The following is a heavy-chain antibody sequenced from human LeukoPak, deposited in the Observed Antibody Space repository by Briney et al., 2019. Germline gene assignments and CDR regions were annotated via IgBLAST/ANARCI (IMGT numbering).Heavy chain of an antibody. CDR1: GYIFPHYW. J-gene: IGHJ4*02. Sequence: GESLKISCTVSGYIFPHYWIGWVRQMPGKGLEWMGIIYPDDSNTIYSPSFQGQVTISADKSSNTAYLQWSSLRASDTAIYFRARRSGSLDDFDYWGQGTLVTVSS. CDR2: IYPDDSNT. CDR3: ARRSGSLDDFDY. D-gene: IGHD6-19*01. V-gene: IGHV5-51*01.